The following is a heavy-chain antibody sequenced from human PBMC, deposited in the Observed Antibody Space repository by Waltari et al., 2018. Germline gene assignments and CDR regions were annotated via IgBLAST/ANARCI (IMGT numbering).Heavy chain of an antibody. CDR2: VTAPDGNT. CDR1: AYTFSTYG. V-gene: IGHV1-18*01. Sequence: QVHLVQSGAEVKKPGASVKVSCKASAYTFSTYGITWVRQAPGQGLEWMGWVTAPDGNTNQPQKFQDRVTLTTDTSTNTAYMELRSLTSDDTAVYYCATAVGGNMEFDNWGQGTLVTVSS. CDR3: ATAVGGNMEFDN. J-gene: IGHJ5*02. D-gene: IGHD6-19*01.